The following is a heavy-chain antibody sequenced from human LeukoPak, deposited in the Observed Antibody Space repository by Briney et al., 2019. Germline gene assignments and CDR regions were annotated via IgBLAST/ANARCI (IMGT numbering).Heavy chain of an antibody. CDR1: GGTFSSYA. V-gene: IGHV1-69*05. CDR2: IIPIFGTA. D-gene: IGHD3-10*01. CDR3: ARDRLKWFGRLASYYGMDV. J-gene: IGHJ6*02. Sequence: SVKVSCKASGGTFSSYAISWVRQAPGQGLEWMGGIIPIFGTANYAQKFQGRVTITTDESTSTAYMELSSLRSEDTAVYYCARDRLKWFGRLASYYGMDVWAKGPRSPSP.